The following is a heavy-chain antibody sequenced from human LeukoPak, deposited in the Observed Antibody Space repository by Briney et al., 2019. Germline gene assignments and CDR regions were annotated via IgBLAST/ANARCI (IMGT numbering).Heavy chain of an antibody. Sequence: GGSLRLSCAASGFTFSRFEMNWVRQGPGKGLEWVSYISGSGSTKYYAETAKGRFTISRDTAKNTLYLQMNSLRAEDTAMYYCTRSSSFDYWGQGTLVTVSS. CDR3: TRSSSFDY. CDR1: GFTFSRFE. J-gene: IGHJ4*02. CDR2: ISGSGSTK. D-gene: IGHD6-13*01. V-gene: IGHV3-48*03.